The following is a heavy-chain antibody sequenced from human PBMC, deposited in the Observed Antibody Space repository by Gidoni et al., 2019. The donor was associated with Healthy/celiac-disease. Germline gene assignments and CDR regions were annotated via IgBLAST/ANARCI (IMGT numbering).Heavy chain of an antibody. V-gene: IGHV4-59*01. J-gene: IGHJ1*01. CDR1: GGSISSYY. D-gene: IGHD3-22*01. CDR3: ARVVDYYDSSGYYYVGSYFQH. Sequence: QVQLQESGPGLVKPSETLSLTCPVSGGSISSYYCSWIRQPPGKGLEWIGYIYYSGSTNYNPSLKSRVTISVDTSKNQFSLKLSSVTAADTAVYYCARVVDYYDSSGYYYVGSYFQHWGQGTLVTVSS. CDR2: IYYSGST.